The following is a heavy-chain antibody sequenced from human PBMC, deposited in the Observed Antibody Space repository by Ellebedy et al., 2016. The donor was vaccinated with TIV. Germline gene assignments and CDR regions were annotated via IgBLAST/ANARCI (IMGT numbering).Heavy chain of an antibody. CDR2: IRSSSSYT. CDR3: ARDRGVGAAPFDY. D-gene: IGHD1-26*01. Sequence: GESLKISCASSGFTFSDYYMSWIRHAPGKGLEWVSYIRSSSSYTKYADSVKGRFTISRDNTKNSLYLQMNSLRAEDTAVYYCARDRGVGAAPFDYWGQGTLVTVSS. CDR1: GFTFSDYY. J-gene: IGHJ4*02. V-gene: IGHV3-11*06.